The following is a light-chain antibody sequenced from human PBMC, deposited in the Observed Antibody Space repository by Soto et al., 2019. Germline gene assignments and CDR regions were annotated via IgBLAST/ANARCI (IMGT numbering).Light chain of an antibody. CDR3: QQYSDWPAGT. CDR1: QDVSFN. V-gene: IGKV3-15*01. J-gene: IGKJ4*01. Sequence: IVMTQSPATLSVSPGERATLSCRASQDVSFNLAWYQQKPGQAPRLLIYTASIRATGIPARFSGSGSGTEFTLTIISRQSEDFAVYYCQQYSDWPAGTFGGGTKVEIK. CDR2: TAS.